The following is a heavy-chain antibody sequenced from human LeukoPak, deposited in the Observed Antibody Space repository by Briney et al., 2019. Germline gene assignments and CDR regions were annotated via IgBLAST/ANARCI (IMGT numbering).Heavy chain of an antibody. Sequence: SGGSPRLSCAASDFTLSNYSMNWVRQAPGKGLEWVSSISSSSSYIYYADSVKGRFTISRDNAKNSLYLQMNSLRAEDTAVYYCPRCHRSSSDWFDPWGQGTLVTVSS. V-gene: IGHV3-21*01. CDR1: DFTLSNYS. D-gene: IGHD2-2*01. J-gene: IGHJ5*02. CDR3: PRCHRSSSDWFDP. CDR2: ISSSSSYI.